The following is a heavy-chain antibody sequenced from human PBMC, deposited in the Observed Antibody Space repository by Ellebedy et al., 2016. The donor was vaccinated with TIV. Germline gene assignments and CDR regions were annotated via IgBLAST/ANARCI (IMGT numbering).Heavy chain of an antibody. V-gene: IGHV3-74*01. CDR1: GFTFSSYY. J-gene: IGHJ5*02. Sequence: PGGSLRLSCAASGFTFSSYYMQWVRQVPGKGLEWVSRIDADGSSTTYADSVKGRFTISRDNAKKSVFLQMTSLRAEDTAMYFCARMGGSTRSNWFDPWGQGTLVTVSS. CDR3: ARMGGSTRSNWFDP. D-gene: IGHD2-2*01. CDR2: IDADGSST.